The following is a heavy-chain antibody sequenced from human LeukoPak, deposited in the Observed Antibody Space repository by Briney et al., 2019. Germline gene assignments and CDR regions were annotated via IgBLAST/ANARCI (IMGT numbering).Heavy chain of an antibody. V-gene: IGHV3-23*01. CDR3: AKVARSKTTVTTYFDY. D-gene: IGHD4-11*01. Sequence: GGSLRLSCAASGFTFSSYAMSWVRHAPGEGLEWVSAIIGSGGSTYYADSVKGRFTISRDNFKTTLYLQMSSLRAEDTAVYYCAKVARSKTTVTTYFDYWGQGTLVTVSS. CDR1: GFTFSSYA. CDR2: IIGSGGST. J-gene: IGHJ4*02.